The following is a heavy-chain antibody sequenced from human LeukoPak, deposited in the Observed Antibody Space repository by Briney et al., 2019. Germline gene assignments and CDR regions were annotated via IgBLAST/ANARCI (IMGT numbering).Heavy chain of an antibody. CDR2: IIPIFGTA. CDR3: ARGSDGQWLATWGFDY. CDR1: GGTFSSYA. D-gene: IGHD6-19*01. J-gene: IGHJ4*02. V-gene: IGHV1-69*01. Sequence: GASVKVSCKASGGTFSSYAISWVRQAPGQGLEWMGGIIPIFGTANYAQKFQGRVTITADESTSTAYMELSSLRSEDTAVYYCARGSDGQWLATWGFDYWGQGTLVTVSS.